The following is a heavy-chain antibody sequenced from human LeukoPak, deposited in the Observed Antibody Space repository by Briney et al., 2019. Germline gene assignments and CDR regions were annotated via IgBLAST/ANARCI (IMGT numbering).Heavy chain of an antibody. CDR3: ARVNYGDYDYYYGMDV. CDR2: MNPNSGNT. J-gene: IGHJ6*02. Sequence: ASVKVSCKASGYTFTSYDINWVRRATGQGLEWMGWMNPNSGNTGYAQKFQGRVTMTRNTSISTAYMELSSLRSEDTAVYYCARVNYGDYDYYYGMDVWGQGTTVTVSS. V-gene: IGHV1-8*01. CDR1: GYTFTSYD. D-gene: IGHD4-17*01.